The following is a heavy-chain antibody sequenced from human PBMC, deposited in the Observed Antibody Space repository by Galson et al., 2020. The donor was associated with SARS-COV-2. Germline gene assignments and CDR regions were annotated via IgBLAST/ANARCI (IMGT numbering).Heavy chain of an antibody. V-gene: IGHV1-46*01. CDR3: ARDMSDYDYVWGSRTYYYYYYMDV. D-gene: IGHD3-16*01. Sequence: ASVKVSCKASGYTFTSYYMHWVRQAPGQGLEWMGIINPSGGSTSYAQKFQGRVTMTRDTSTSTVYMELSSLRSDDTAVYYCARDMSDYDYVWGSRTYYYYYYMDVWGKWTTVTVSS. CDR2: INPSGGST. J-gene: IGHJ6*03. CDR1: GYTFTSYY.